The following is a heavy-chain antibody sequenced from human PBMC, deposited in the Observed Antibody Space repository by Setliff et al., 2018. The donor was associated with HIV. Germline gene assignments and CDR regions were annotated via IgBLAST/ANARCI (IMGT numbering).Heavy chain of an antibody. D-gene: IGHD2-2*01. CDR2: ISYDGSNK. J-gene: IGHJ5*02. CDR1: GFTFSSYA. V-gene: IGHV3-30*01. CDR3: ANTPPSTLEMSFDP. Sequence: PGGSLRLSCAASGFTFSSYAMHWVRQAPGKGLEWVAVISYDGSNKYYADSVKGRFTISRDNSKNTLYLQMNSLRAEDTAVYYCANTPPSTLEMSFDPWGQGTLVTVSS.